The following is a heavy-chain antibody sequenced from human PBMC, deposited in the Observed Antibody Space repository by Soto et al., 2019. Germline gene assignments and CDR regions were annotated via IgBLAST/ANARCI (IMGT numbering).Heavy chain of an antibody. CDR3: ARDEVTLVRAPNWFDP. V-gene: IGHV3-21*01. CDR2: ISSSSSYI. CDR1: GFTFSSYS. J-gene: IGHJ5*02. D-gene: IGHD3-10*01. Sequence: PGGSLRLSCAASGFTFSSYSMNWVRQAPGKGLEWVSSISSSSSYIYYADSVKGRFTISRDNAKNSLYLQMNSLRAEDTAVYYCARDEVTLVRAPNWFDPWGQGTLVTVSS.